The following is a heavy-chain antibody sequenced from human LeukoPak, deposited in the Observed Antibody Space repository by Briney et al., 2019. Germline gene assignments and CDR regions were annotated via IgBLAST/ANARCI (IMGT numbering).Heavy chain of an antibody. Sequence: GASVKVSCKASGYTFTGYYMHWVRQAPGQGLEWMGWINPNSGGTNYAQKFQGRVTMTRDTSISTAYMELSRLRSDDTAVYYCARAPWITMIGEDYMDVWGKGTTVTIPS. CDR2: INPNSGGT. D-gene: IGHD3-22*01. J-gene: IGHJ6*03. CDR3: ARAPWITMIGEDYMDV. CDR1: GYTFTGYY. V-gene: IGHV1-2*02.